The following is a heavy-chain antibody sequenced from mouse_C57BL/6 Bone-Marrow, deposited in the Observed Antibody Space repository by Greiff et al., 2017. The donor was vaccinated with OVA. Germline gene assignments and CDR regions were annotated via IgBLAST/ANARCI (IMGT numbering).Heavy chain of an antibody. Sequence: VQLQQSGAELVRPGSSVKMSCKTSGYTFTSYGINWVKQRPGQGLEWIGYIYIGNGYTAYNEKFKGKATLTSDTSSSTAYMQLSSLTSEDSAIYFCARSRFAYWGQGTLVTVSA. CDR1: GYTFTSYG. V-gene: IGHV1-58*01. J-gene: IGHJ3*01. CDR2: IYIGNGYT. CDR3: ARSRFAY.